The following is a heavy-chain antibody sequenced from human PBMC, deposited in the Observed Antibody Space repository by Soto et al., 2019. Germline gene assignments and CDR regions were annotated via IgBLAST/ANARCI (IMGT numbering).Heavy chain of an antibody. CDR2: INHSGST. CDR1: GGSFSGYY. CDR3: ASTTRLVEDGY. Sequence: SETLSLTCAVYGGSFSGYYWSWIRQPPGKGLEWIGEINHSGSTNYNPSLKSRVTISVDTSKNQFSLKLSSVTAADTAVYYCASTTRLVEDGYWGQGTLVTVSS. J-gene: IGHJ4*02. V-gene: IGHV4-34*01. D-gene: IGHD3-3*01.